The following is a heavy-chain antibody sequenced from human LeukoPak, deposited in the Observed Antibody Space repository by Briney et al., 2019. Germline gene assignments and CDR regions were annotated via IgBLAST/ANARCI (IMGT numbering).Heavy chain of an antibody. CDR3: ARDWGWFDP. V-gene: IGHV6-1*01. Sequence: SQTLSLTCAISGDSVSSNSATWNWIRQSPWRGLEWLGRTYYRSKWFNDYAPTVESRITINPDTPKNQFSLQLNSVTPEDTAVYYCARDWGWFDPWGQGTLVTVSS. D-gene: IGHD3-16*01. CDR2: TYYRSKWFN. CDR1: GDSVSSNSAT. J-gene: IGHJ5*02.